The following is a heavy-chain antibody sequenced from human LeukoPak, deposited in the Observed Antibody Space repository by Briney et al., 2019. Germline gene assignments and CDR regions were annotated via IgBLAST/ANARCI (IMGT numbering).Heavy chain of an antibody. J-gene: IGHJ4*02. CDR3: ARDLEEGADFDY. CDR1: GFTFSSYA. Sequence: GGSLRLSCAASGFTFSSYAMNWVRQAPGKGLEWVSSISSSSSYIYYADSVKGRFTISRDNAKNSLYLQMNSLRAEDTAVYYCARDLEEGADFDYWGQGTLVTVSS. CDR2: ISSSSSYI. D-gene: IGHD1-26*01. V-gene: IGHV3-21*01.